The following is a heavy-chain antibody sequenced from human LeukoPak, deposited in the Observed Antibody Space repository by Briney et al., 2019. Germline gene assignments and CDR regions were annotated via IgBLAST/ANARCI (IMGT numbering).Heavy chain of an antibody. J-gene: IGHJ4*02. CDR1: GFTFSRYG. CDR3: AKDGPAAEVPCDY. Sequence: GGSLRLSSAASGFTFSRYGMHWVRQAPGKGLEWVAVISFDGSKKHYADSVKGRFTISRDNSKNTLYLQMNSLRPEDTAVYYCAKDGPAAEVPCDYWGQGTLVTVSS. V-gene: IGHV3-30*18. CDR2: ISFDGSKK. D-gene: IGHD6-13*01.